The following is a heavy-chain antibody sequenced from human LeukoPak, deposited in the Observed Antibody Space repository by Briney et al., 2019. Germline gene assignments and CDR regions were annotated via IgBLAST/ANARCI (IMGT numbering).Heavy chain of an antibody. Sequence: PGGSLRLSCAASGFTFDDYGMSWVRQAPGKGLEWVSGINWNGGSTGYADSVKGRFTISRDNAKNSLYLQMNSLRAEDTALYYCAREVGYSSSSLWFDPWGQGTLVTVSS. D-gene: IGHD6-6*01. V-gene: IGHV3-20*04. J-gene: IGHJ5*02. CDR1: GFTFDDYG. CDR2: INWNGGST. CDR3: AREVGYSSSSLWFDP.